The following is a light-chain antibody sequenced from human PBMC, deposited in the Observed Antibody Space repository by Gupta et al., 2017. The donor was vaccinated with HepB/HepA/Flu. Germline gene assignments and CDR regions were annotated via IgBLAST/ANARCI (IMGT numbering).Light chain of an antibody. V-gene: IGLV10-54*04. J-gene: IGLJ2*01. CDR1: SNNVGTQD. CDR2: RNN. Sequence: QAEPTQPPPVSAAVTQTPTLTFTWNSNNVGTQDEACLQQHQRHPPKLLSYRNNNRPSGISERFSASRSGNTASLTITGLQPEDEADDYCSAWDSSLSARVFGGGTKLTVL. CDR3: SAWDSSLSARV.